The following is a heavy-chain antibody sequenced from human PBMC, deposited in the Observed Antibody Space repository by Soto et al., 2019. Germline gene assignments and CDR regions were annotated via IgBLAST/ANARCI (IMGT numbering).Heavy chain of an antibody. J-gene: IGHJ4*02. Sequence: GSLRLSCAASGFSFSDHHMNWVRQAPGKGLEWVGRARNKGNSYTIEYAAALRARFTISRDDSKNSLYLQMSSLRTDDTAVYYCVGESYYRLDYWGQGALVTVSS. V-gene: IGHV3-72*01. CDR2: ARNKGNSYTI. D-gene: IGHD3-16*01. CDR1: GFSFSDHH. CDR3: VGESYYRLDY.